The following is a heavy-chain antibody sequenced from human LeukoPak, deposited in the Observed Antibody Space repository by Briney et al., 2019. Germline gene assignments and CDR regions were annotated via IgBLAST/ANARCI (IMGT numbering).Heavy chain of an antibody. CDR3: VRDGDNLGRDFDY. D-gene: IGHD4-17*01. Sequence: GGTLRLSCAASGFSFSYHGMNWVRQAPGKGLEWLSGVSPPGGGTYYADSVKGRFTISRDNTKNTLYLQMNSLRAEDTAVYYCVRDGDNLGRDFDYWGQGTLVTVSS. J-gene: IGHJ4*02. CDR1: GFSFSYHG. V-gene: IGHV3-21*06. CDR2: VSPPGGGT.